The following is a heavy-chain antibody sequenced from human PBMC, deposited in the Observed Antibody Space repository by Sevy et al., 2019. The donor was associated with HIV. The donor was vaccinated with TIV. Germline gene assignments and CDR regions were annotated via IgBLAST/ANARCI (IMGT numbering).Heavy chain of an antibody. Sequence: QSQTLSLTCTVSGGSVSSDTYYWSWIRQPPGKGLECIGYIYYSGTTNYNPSLKSRVTISVDTSKNQFSLKLTSVTAADTALYYCARVGGLTDYGMDVWGQGTTVTVSS. D-gene: IGHD1-26*01. J-gene: IGHJ6*02. V-gene: IGHV4-61*01. CDR3: ARVGGLTDYGMDV. CDR1: GGSVSSDTYY. CDR2: IYYSGTT.